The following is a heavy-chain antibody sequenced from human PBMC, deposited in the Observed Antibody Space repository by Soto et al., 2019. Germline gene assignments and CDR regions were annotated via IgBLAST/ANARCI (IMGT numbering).Heavy chain of an antibody. CDR3: AKDHPGRGSSWPADKYYYYGMDV. V-gene: IGHV3-23*01. D-gene: IGHD6-13*01. J-gene: IGHJ6*02. CDR1: GFTFSSYA. Sequence: SLRLSCGASGFTFSSYAMSWVRQAPGKGLEWVSAISGSGGSTYYADSVKGRFTISRDNSKNTLYLQMNSLRAEDTAVYYCAKDHPGRGSSWPADKYYYYGMDVWGQGTTVTVSS. CDR2: ISGSGGST.